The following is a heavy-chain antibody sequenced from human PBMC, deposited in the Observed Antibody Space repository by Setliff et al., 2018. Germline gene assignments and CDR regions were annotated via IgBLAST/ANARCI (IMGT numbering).Heavy chain of an antibody. Sequence: SETLSLTCAVSDFSVPTVYYWGWVRQPPGKGLEWIGNIYFGGNTYFNPSLESRVTMSVDTSKNQFSLNLSSVSAADTAVYYCARTFTGRYFDLWGRGTLVTVSS. CDR2: IYFGGNT. J-gene: IGHJ2*01. V-gene: IGHV4-38-2*01. CDR1: DFSVPTVYY. CDR3: ARTFTGRYFDL.